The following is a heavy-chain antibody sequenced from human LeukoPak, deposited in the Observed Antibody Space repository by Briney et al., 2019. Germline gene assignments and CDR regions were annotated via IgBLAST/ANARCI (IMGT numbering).Heavy chain of an antibody. V-gene: IGHV3-23*01. CDR3: AKDRVTIFGVVTTPFDY. D-gene: IGHD3-3*01. CDR1: GFTFSSYA. J-gene: IGHJ4*02. CDR2: ISGSGGST. Sequence: GGSLRPSCAASGFTFSSYAMSWVRQAPGKGLEWVSAISGSGGSTYYADSVKGRFTISRDNSKNTLYLQMNSLRAEDTAVYYCAKDRVTIFGVVTTPFDYWGQGTLVTVSS.